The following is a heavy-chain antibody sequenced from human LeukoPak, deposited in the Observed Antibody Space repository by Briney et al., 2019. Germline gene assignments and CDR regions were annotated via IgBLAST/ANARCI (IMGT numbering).Heavy chain of an antibody. D-gene: IGHD3-22*01. J-gene: IGHJ1*01. Sequence: ASVKVSCKASGSTFTNYVITWVRQAPGQGLEWMGWISAYNGNINYAQDLQGRVTMTTDTSTSTAYMELRSLRSDDTAMYYCARSLYYDSSGYHLYWGQGTLVTVSS. CDR3: ARSLYYDSSGYHLY. CDR2: ISAYNGNI. CDR1: GSTFTNYV. V-gene: IGHV1-18*01.